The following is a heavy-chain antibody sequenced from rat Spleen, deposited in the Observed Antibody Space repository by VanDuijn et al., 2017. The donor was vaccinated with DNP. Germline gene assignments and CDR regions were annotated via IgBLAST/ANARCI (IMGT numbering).Heavy chain of an antibody. V-gene: IGHV3-1*01. CDR1: GYSITNNY. D-gene: IGHD1-11*01. CDR3: GRDFRGGDY. CDR2: ITYSGDT. Sequence: EVQLQESGPGLVKPSQSLSLTCSVTGYSITNNYWGWVRKFPGNKMEWVGHITYSGDTSYNPSLRSRISITRDTSKNQFFLHLNSVTTEDTATYYCGRDFRGGDYWGQGVMVTVSS. J-gene: IGHJ2*01.